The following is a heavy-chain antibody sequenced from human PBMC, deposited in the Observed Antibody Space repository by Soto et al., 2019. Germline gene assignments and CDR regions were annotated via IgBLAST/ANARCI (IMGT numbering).Heavy chain of an antibody. CDR2: IKSKTDGGTT. CDR3: TTDPAREYYFDY. V-gene: IGHV3-15*01. CDR1: GLTFSNAC. Sequence: GAPGPACTATGLTFSNACMSWVRQAPGKGLEWVGRIKSKTDGGTTDYAAPVKGRFTISRDDSKNTLYLQMNSLKTEDTAVYYCTTDPAREYYFDYWGQGT. J-gene: IGHJ4*02.